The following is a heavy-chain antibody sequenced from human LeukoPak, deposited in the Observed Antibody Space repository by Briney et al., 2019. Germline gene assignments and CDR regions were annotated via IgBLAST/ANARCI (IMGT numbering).Heavy chain of an antibody. D-gene: IGHD4-23*01. V-gene: IGHV4-34*01. J-gene: IGHJ5*02. Sequence: SETLSLTCAVYGGSFSGYYWSWIRQPPGKGLEWIGEINHSGSTNYNPSLKSRVTMSVDTSKNQFSLKLSSVTAADTAVYYCARVVIRGNWFDPWGQGTLVTVSS. CDR2: INHSGST. CDR3: ARVVIRGNWFDP. CDR1: GGSFSGYY.